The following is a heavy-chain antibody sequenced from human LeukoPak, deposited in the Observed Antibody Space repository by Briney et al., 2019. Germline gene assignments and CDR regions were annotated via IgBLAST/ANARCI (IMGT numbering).Heavy chain of an antibody. V-gene: IGHV1-69*13. CDR1: GYTLTELS. D-gene: IGHD5-12*01. J-gene: IGHJ4*02. Sequence: SVKVSCKVSGYTLTELSMHWVRQAPGQGLEWMGGIIPIFGTANYAQKFQGRVTITADESTSTAYMELSSLRSEDTAVYYCARSEVGGYDREYYSDYWGQGTLVTVSS. CDR2: IIPIFGTA. CDR3: ARSEVGGYDREYYSDY.